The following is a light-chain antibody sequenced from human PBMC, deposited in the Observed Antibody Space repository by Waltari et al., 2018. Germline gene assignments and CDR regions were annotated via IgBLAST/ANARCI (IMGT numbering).Light chain of an antibody. J-gene: IGKJ2*01. Sequence: DIQMTQSPSSLSASVGDRVTITCQASQDISNSLNWYQQKPGKAPKLLIYDASTLEAGVPSRFRGSGSGTDFTFTISSLQPEDIATYYCHQYDNLMYTFGHGTKLEIK. CDR1: QDISNS. CDR2: DAS. CDR3: HQYDNLMYT. V-gene: IGKV1-33*01.